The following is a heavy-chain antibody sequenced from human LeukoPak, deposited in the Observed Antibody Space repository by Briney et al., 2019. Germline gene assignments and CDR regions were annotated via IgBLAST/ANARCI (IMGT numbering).Heavy chain of an antibody. J-gene: IGHJ4*02. CDR2: INRKSGDT. CDR3: ATPWGCTRPDCPFLH. Sequence: ASVKVSCKASGFTLIGHYLHRVRQAPGQGLQWMGWINRKSGDTKYAQNLQGRVTMTRDTSISTSYMELSSLRSDDTAVYYCATPWGCTRPDCPFLHWGQGTLVTVSS. CDR1: GFTLIGHY. D-gene: IGHD2-8*01. V-gene: IGHV1-2*02.